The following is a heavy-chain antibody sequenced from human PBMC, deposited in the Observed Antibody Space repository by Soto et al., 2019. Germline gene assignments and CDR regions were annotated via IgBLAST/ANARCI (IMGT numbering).Heavy chain of an antibody. CDR1: GGSVSSGSYD. D-gene: IGHD2-15*01. Sequence: SETLSLTCTVSGGSVSSGSYDWSWIRQPPGKGLEWIGYIYYSGSTNYNPSLKSRVTISVDTSKNQFSLKLSSVTAADTAVYYCARVVVVAATRNWFDPWGQGTLVTVSS. V-gene: IGHV4-61*01. J-gene: IGHJ5*02. CDR2: IYYSGST. CDR3: ARVVVVAATRNWFDP.